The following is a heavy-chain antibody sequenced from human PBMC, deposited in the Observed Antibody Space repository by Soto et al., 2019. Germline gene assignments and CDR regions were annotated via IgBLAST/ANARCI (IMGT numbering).Heavy chain of an antibody. CDR1: GFTFSSYG. Sequence: PGGSLRLSCAASGFTFSSYGMHWVRQAPGKGLEWVAVIWYDGSNKYYADSVKGRFTISRDNSKNTLYLQMNSLRAEDTAVYYCARDPIRSITIFGVVITEYGMDVWGQGTTVTVSS. CDR3: ARDPIRSITIFGVVITEYGMDV. CDR2: IWYDGSNK. V-gene: IGHV3-33*01. J-gene: IGHJ6*02. D-gene: IGHD3-3*01.